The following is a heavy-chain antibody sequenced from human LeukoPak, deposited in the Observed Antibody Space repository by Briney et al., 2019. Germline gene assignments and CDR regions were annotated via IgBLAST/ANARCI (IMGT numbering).Heavy chain of an antibody. CDR1: GFTFSSYS. V-gene: IGHV3-21*01. J-gene: IGHJ6*02. D-gene: IGHD3-9*01. CDR3: ARDILTGRDYYYGMDV. CDR2: ISSSSSHI. Sequence: PGGSLRLSCAASGFTFSSYSMNWVRQAPGKGLEWVSSISSSSSHIYYADSVKGRFTISRDNAKNSLYLQMNSLRAEDTAVYYCARDILTGRDYYYGMDVWGQGTTVTVSS.